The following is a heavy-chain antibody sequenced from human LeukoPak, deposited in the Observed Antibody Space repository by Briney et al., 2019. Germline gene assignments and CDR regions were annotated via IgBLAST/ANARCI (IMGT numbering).Heavy chain of an antibody. CDR3: AGGLGLLKRNYFDY. V-gene: IGHV3-48*01. CDR2: ISSSSSTI. D-gene: IGHD3/OR15-3a*01. CDR1: GFTFSSYS. Sequence: GGSLRLSCAASGFTFSSYSMNWVRQTPGKGLEWVSYISSSSSTIYYADSVKGRFTISRDNAKNSLYLQMNSLRAEDTAVYYCAGGLGLLKRNYFDYWGQGSLVIVSS. J-gene: IGHJ4*02.